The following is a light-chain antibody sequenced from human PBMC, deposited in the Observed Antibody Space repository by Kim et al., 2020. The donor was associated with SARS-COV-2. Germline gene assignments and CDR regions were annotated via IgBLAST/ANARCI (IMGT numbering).Light chain of an antibody. V-gene: IGKV1-39*01. CDR3: QQSYGVPKT. Sequence: ASVGDRVTITCRASQSISNYLNWYQQEPGKAPKLLIYAASSLQSGVPSRFGGSGSGTDFTLTISSLQPGDSATYYCQQSYGVPKTFGQGTKVDIK. CDR2: AAS. J-gene: IGKJ1*01. CDR1: QSISNY.